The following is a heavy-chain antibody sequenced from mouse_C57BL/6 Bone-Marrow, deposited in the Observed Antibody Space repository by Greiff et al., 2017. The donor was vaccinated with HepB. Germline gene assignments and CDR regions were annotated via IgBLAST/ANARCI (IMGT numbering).Heavy chain of an antibody. CDR3: ARYARDY. CDR1: GYAFSSSW. J-gene: IGHJ4*01. Sequence: QVQLQQSGPELVKPGASVKISCKASGYAFSSSWMNWVKQRPGKGLEWIGRIYPGDGDTNYNGKFKGKATLTADKSSSTAYMQLSSLTSEDSAVYFCARYARDYWGQGTSVTVSS. CDR2: IYPGDGDT. V-gene: IGHV1-82*01.